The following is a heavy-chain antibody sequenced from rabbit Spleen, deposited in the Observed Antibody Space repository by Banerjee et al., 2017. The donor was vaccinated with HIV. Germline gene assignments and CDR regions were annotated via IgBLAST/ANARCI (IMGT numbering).Heavy chain of an antibody. CDR3: ARNLENYAGSSYLDL. CDR1: GVSFSGNSY. Sequence: QSLEESGGDLVKPGASLTLTCIASGVSFSGNSYMCWVRQAPGKGLEWIACIDSGSSGFTYFASWANGRFTFSKTSSTTVTLQMTSLTAADTATYFCARNLENYAGSSYLDLWGPGTLVTVS. D-gene: IGHD8-1*01. CDR2: IDSGSSGFT. J-gene: IGHJ6*01. V-gene: IGHV1S40*01.